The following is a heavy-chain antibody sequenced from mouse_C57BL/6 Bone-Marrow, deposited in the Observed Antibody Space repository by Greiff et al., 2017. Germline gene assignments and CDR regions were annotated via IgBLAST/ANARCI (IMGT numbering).Heavy chain of an antibody. V-gene: IGHV14-2*01. Sequence: EVQLQQPGAELVKPGASVKLSCTASGFNIKDYYMHWVKQRTEQGLEWIGRIDPEDGDTKYAPKFQGKATITADTSSNTAYLQLSSLTSEDTAVYYCTRSRGYCDSLFAYWGQGTLVTVSA. J-gene: IGHJ3*01. CDR1: GFNIKDYY. CDR3: TRSRGYCDSLFAY. CDR2: IDPEDGDT. D-gene: IGHD2-4*01.